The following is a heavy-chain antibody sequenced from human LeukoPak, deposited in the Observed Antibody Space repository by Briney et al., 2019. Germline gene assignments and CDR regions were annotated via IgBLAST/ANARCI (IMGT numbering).Heavy chain of an antibody. CDR2: ISGDGGST. CDR1: GSTFDDYA. V-gene: IGHV3-43*02. CDR3: AKDISDSSGYYYVSPGGANY. D-gene: IGHD3-22*01. J-gene: IGHJ4*02. Sequence: GGSLRLSCAAPGSTFDDYAMHWVRQAPGKGLEWVSLISGDGGSTYYADSVKGRFTISRDNSKNSLYLQMNSLRTEDTALYYCAKDISDSSGYYYVSPGGANYWGQGTLVTVSS.